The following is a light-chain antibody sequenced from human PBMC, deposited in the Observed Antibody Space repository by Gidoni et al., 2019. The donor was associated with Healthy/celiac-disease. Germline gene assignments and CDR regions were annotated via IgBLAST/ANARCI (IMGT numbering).Light chain of an antibody. V-gene: IGKV1-39*01. J-gene: IGKJ1*01. CDR2: ASS. CDR3: QQSYSTPPWT. CDR1: QSISSY. Sequence: DIQMTQSPSSLSASVGDRGTITCRASQSISSYLNWYQQKPGKAPKLLIYASSSLQSGVPSRFSGSGSRTDFTLTISSLQPEDFATYYCQQSYSTPPWTFGQGTKVEIK.